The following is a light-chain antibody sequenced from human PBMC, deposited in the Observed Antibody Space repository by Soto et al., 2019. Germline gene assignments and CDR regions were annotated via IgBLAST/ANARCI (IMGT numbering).Light chain of an antibody. J-gene: IGKJ4*01. V-gene: IGKV1-17*01. CDR1: QGIRSD. Sequence: DIQITQSPSSLSASVGDRVTITCRASQGIRSDLGWYHQNPGKAPKRLIYATSSLESGVPSRFSGSRSGIELPLTIRSLQPEDFENYHCIQPNSLPLTFGGGTKADIK. CDR2: ATS. CDR3: IQPNSLPLT.